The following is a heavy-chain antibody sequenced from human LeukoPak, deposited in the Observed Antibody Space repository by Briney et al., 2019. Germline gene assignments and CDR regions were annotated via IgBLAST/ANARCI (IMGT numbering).Heavy chain of an antibody. CDR3: AKDRAAVATTDY. D-gene: IGHD6-19*01. J-gene: IGHJ4*02. CDR2: ISYDGSNK. V-gene: IGHV3-30*18. Sequence: GGSLRLSCAASGFTFSSYGMHWVRQAPGKGLEWVAVISYDGSNKYYADSVKGRFTISRDNSKNTLYLQMNSLRAEDTAVYYCAKDRAAVATTDYWGQGTLITVSS. CDR1: GFTFSSYG.